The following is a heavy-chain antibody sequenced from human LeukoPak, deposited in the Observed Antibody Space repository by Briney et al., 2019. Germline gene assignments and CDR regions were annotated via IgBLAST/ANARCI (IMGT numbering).Heavy chain of an antibody. D-gene: IGHD6-13*01. CDR2: IWYDGSNK. V-gene: IGHV3-33*01. Sequence: PGGSLRLSCAASGFTFSSYGMHWVRQAPGKGLEWVAVIWYDGSNKYYADSVKGRFTICRDNSKNTLYLQMNSLRAEDTAVYYCARDKAAAGKMFSYYYYGMDVWGQGTTVTVSS. CDR1: GFTFSSYG. J-gene: IGHJ6*02. CDR3: ARDKAAAGKMFSYYYYGMDV.